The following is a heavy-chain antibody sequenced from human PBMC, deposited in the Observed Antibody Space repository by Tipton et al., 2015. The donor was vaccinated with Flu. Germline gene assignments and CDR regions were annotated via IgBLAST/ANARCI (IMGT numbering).Heavy chain of an antibody. Sequence: TLSLTCIVSGGSISSSNHYWGWIRQPPGKGLEWIGSVYYSGSTYYNPSLKSQLTIFVDTSKNQFSLKLSSVTAADTAVYYCARYFSSDIVVTTAKRWYFDFWGRGTLVTVSS. CDR2: VYYSGST. D-gene: IGHD2-2*01. J-gene: IGHJ2*01. CDR3: ARYFSSDIVVTTAKRWYFDF. CDR1: GGSISSSNHY. V-gene: IGHV4-39*01.